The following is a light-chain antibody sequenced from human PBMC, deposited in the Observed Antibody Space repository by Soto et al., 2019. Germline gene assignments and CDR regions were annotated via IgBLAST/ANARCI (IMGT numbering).Light chain of an antibody. V-gene: IGKV1-5*03. Sequence: DIQMTQSPSTLSGSVGDGVTITCRASQGISSWLAWYQQKPGKAPKLLIYKASTLKSGVPSRFSGSGSGTEFTLTISSLQPDDFATYYCQHYNSYSEAFGQGTKVDIK. J-gene: IGKJ1*01. CDR2: KAS. CDR3: QHYNSYSEA. CDR1: QGISSW.